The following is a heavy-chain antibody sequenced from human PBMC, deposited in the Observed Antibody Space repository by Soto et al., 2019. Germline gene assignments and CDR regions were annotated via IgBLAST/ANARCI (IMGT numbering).Heavy chain of an antibody. CDR3: AKIVVVTKIPNDAFDI. J-gene: IGHJ3*02. V-gene: IGHV3-30*18. D-gene: IGHD3-22*01. Sequence: GESLKISCAASGFTFSSYGMHWVRQAPGKGLEWVAVISYDGSNKYYADSVKGRFTISRDNSKNTLYLQMNSLRAEDTAVYYCAKIVVVTKIPNDAFDIWGQGTMVTVSS. CDR1: GFTFSSYG. CDR2: ISYDGSNK.